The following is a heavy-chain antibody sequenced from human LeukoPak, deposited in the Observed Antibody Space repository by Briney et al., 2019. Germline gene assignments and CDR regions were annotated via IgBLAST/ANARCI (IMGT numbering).Heavy chain of an antibody. CDR2: IYYSGST. CDR1: GGSISSYN. V-gene: IGHV4-59*08. CDR3: ARHIAVAGTGGGIDP. J-gene: IGHJ5*02. Sequence: SETLSLTCTVSGGSISSYNWSWIRQPPGKGLEWIGYIYYSGSTNYNPSLKSRVTISVDTSKHHFSLKLSSVTAADTAVYDCARHIAVAGTGGGIDPWGQGTLVTVSP. D-gene: IGHD6-19*01.